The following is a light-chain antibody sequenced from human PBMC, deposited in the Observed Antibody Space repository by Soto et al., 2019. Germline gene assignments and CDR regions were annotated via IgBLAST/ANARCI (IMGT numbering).Light chain of an antibody. Sequence: DIQMTPSPSSLSASVGDRVTITCRASQSISSYLNWYQQKPGKAPKLLLYAASSLQSGVPSRFSGSGSGTDFTLTISSLQPEDFATYYCQQSYSTHGTFGQGTKVEIK. CDR2: AAS. V-gene: IGKV1-39*01. J-gene: IGKJ1*01. CDR1: QSISSY. CDR3: QQSYSTHGT.